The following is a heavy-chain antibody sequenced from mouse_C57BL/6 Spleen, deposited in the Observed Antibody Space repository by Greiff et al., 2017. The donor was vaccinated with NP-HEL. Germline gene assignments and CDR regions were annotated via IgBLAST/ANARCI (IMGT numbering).Heavy chain of an antibody. J-gene: IGHJ2*01. CDR2: INPGSGGT. Sequence: QVQLQQSGAELVRPGTSVKVSCKASGYAFTNYLIAWVKQRPGQGLEWIGVINPGSGGTNYNEKFKGKATLTADKSSNTAYMQLSSLTSEDSAVYFCARSDYSNYYCDYWGQGTTLTVSS. CDR3: ARSDYSNYYCDY. D-gene: IGHD2-5*01. CDR1: GYAFTNYL. V-gene: IGHV1-54*01.